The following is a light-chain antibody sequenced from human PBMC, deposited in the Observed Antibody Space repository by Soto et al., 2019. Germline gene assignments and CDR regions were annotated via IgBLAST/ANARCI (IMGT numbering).Light chain of an antibody. Sequence: QLLLTQSPSASASLGASVKLTCTLSSGHSSYAIAWHQQQPEKGPRYLMKLNSDGSHSKGDGIPDRFSGSSSGAERYLTISSLQSEDEADYYCQTWGTGFHVVFGGGTKLTVL. CDR3: QTWGTGFHVV. J-gene: IGLJ2*01. CDR2: LNSDGSH. V-gene: IGLV4-69*01. CDR1: SGHSSYA.